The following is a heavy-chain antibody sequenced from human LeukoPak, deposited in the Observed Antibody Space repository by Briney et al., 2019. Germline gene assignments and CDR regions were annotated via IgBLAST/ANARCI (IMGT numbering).Heavy chain of an antibody. CDR1: GFTFSGYE. CDR2: ISSSGSPI. V-gene: IGHV3-48*03. D-gene: IGHD2-15*01. J-gene: IGHJ5*02. CDR3: ATFSSP. Sequence: PGGSLGLSCAASGFTFSGYEMNWVRQAPGKGLEWVSYISSSGSPIYYADSVRGRFTISRDNAKNSLYLQMDSLRAEDTAVYYCATFSSPWGQGTLVTVSS.